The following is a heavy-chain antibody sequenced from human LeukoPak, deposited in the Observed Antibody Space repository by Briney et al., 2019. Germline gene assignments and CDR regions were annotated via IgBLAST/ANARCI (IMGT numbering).Heavy chain of an antibody. CDR3: AKDRGWASGWYDFDY. CDR1: GFTFSSYG. D-gene: IGHD6-19*01. V-gene: IGHV3-30*18. Sequence: GGSLRLSCAASGFTFSSYGMNWVRQAPGKGLEWVAVISYDGSNKYYADSVKGRFTFSRDNSKNTLYLQMNSLRSEDTAVYYCAKDRGWASGWYDFDYWGQGTLVTVSS. CDR2: ISYDGSNK. J-gene: IGHJ4*02.